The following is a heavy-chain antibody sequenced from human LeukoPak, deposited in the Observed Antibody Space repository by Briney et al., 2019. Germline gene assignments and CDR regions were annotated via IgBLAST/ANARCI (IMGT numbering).Heavy chain of an antibody. CDR3: ARDLAGFQEPRYYYYMDV. J-gene: IGHJ6*03. D-gene: IGHD1-14*01. V-gene: IGHV3-66*02. CDR1: GFTVRRNV. CDR2: IYSDDRA. Sequence: GGSLRLSCVAPGFTVRRNVMSWVRQAPGKGLEWVSLIYSDDRAFYADSVKGRFTISRNNSKNTLFLQMSSLKPEDTAVYYCARDLAGFQEPRYYYYMDVWGKGTTVTVSS.